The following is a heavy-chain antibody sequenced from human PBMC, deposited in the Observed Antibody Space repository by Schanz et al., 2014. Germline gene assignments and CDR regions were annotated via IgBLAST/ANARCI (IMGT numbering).Heavy chain of an antibody. CDR2: ISYDGNEK. CDR1: GFAFSDYG. V-gene: IGHV3-30*03. Sequence: QVQLVGSGGGVVQPGKSLRLSCAASGFAFSDYGMHWVRQAPGKGLEWVAFISYDGNEKHYPDSVKGRFTISRDNSRNTLFLQMESLRTEDTAVYHCARDDGGGYNQIDYWGQGALVTVSS. D-gene: IGHD5-12*01. J-gene: IGHJ4*02. CDR3: ARDDGGGYNQIDY.